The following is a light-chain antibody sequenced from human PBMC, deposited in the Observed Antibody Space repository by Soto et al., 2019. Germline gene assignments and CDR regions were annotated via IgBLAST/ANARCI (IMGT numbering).Light chain of an antibody. CDR3: AAWDDSLSGLWV. V-gene: IGLV1-47*01. Sequence: QSVLTQPPSASGTPGQRVTISCSGSSSNIGSNYVYWYQQLPGTAPKLLIYRNNQRPSGVPDRFSGSKSGTSASLAISGLRSEDEADYYCAAWDDSLSGLWVFGGGTKVT. CDR1: SSNIGSNY. J-gene: IGLJ3*02. CDR2: RNN.